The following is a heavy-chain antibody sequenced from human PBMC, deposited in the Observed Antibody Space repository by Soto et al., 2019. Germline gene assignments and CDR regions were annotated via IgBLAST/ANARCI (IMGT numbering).Heavy chain of an antibody. CDR3: ARKYCSSTSCYPFDY. CDR2: ISYDGSNK. CDR1: GFTFSSYA. J-gene: IGHJ4*02. Sequence: GGSLRLSCAASGFTFSSYAMHWVRQAPGKGLEWVAVISYDGSNKYYADSVKGRFTISRDNAKNSLYLQMNSLRAEDMAVYYCARKYCSSTSCYPFDYWGQGTLVTVSS. D-gene: IGHD2-2*01. V-gene: IGHV3-30-3*01.